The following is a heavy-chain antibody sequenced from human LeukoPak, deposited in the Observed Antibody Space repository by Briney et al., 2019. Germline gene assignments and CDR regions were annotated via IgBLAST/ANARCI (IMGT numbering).Heavy chain of an antibody. CDR1: GGSFSGYY. CDR2: INHSGST. CDR3: ARGDYYDSSGFSSGDAFDI. D-gene: IGHD3-22*01. J-gene: IGHJ3*02. V-gene: IGHV4-34*01. Sequence: SETLSLTCAVYGGSFSGYYWSWIRQPPGEGLEWLGEINHSGSTNYNPSLKSRVTISVDTSKNQFSLKLSSVTAADTAVYYCARGDYYDSSGFSSGDAFDIWGQGTMVTVSS.